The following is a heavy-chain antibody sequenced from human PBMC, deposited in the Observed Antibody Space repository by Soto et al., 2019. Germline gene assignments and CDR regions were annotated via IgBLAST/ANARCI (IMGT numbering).Heavy chain of an antibody. CDR2: ISLYHHST. CDR3: ARELYSCGGDCPYYMDY. V-gene: IGHV1-46*01. J-gene: IGHJ4*02. D-gene: IGHD2-21*02. Sequence: VKVSCKTSGYPFTDYFIHWVRQAPGQGLEWMGIISLYHHSTSYAQKFQGRLTVTADTSTTTVYMDLSSLTSEDSAVYWCARELYSCGGDCPYYMDYWGQGTLVTVSS. CDR1: GYPFTDYF.